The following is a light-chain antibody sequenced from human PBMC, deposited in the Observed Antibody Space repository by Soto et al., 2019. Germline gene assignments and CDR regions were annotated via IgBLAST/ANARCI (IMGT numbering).Light chain of an antibody. Sequence: QTVVTQEPSLTVSPGGTVTLTCASSTGPVSRGYYPNWFQQKPGQAPRALIYDTGIKHSWTPGRFSGSLLGGKAVLTLSGAQPEDEAEYYCLLSYCGTYVFGPGTKLTVL. V-gene: IGLV7-43*01. CDR3: LLSYCGTYV. CDR1: TGPVSRGYY. J-gene: IGLJ1*01. CDR2: DTG.